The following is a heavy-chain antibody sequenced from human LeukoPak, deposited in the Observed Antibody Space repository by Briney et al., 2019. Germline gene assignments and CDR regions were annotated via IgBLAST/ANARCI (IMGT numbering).Heavy chain of an antibody. CDR3: ARRYSGSYNYYYMDV. Sequence: GGSLRLSCAASGFTFSSYSMNWVRQAPGKGLEWVSSISSSSSHIKYADSVKGRFTISRDNAKNSLYLQMNSLRPEDTAVYYCARRYSGSYNYYYMDVWGKGTTVTVSS. V-gene: IGHV3-21*01. CDR2: ISSSSSHI. D-gene: IGHD1-26*01. J-gene: IGHJ6*03. CDR1: GFTFSSYS.